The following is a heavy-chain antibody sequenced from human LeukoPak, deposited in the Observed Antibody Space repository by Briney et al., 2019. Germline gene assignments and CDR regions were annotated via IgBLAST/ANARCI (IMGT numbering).Heavy chain of an antibody. Sequence: GGSLRLSCVVSGFPVRSNDMSWVRQAPGKGREWVSAIYSAGTPYYADSVKGRFTISRDTSRNTVYLQMNSLRLEDTAVYYCARDRFYDVLTGYFFYLDVWGKGTAVTVFS. V-gene: IGHV3-53*01. D-gene: IGHD3-9*01. CDR3: ARDRFYDVLTGYFFYLDV. CDR1: GFPVRSND. J-gene: IGHJ6*04. CDR2: IYSAGTP.